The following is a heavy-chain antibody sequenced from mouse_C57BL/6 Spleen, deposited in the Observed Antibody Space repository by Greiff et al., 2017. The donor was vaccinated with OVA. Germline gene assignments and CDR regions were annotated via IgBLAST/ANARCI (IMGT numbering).Heavy chain of an antibody. Sequence: QVQLQQPGAELVKPGASVKMSCKASGYTFTSYWITWVKQRPGQGLEWIGDIYPGSGSTNYNEKFKRKATLTVDTSSSTAYMQLSSLTSEDSAVYYCAREGFDYYGSAWYFDVWGTGTTVTVSS. CDR3: AREGFDYYGSAWYFDV. J-gene: IGHJ1*03. V-gene: IGHV1-55*01. CDR2: IYPGSGST. D-gene: IGHD1-1*01. CDR1: GYTFTSYW.